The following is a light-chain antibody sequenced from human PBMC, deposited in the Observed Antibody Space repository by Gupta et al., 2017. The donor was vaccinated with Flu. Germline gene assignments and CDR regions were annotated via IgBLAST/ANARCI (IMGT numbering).Light chain of an antibody. CDR2: KDY. Sequence: VKLTHPPSLSPSPGWPITTSLSRDSGSFDTNYVHWYRQRPGSSPTLIIYKDYDRPSGVPDRFSGSTSSTSASLTISGLTAEDEGDYYFQSYYNHNQVFGGWTKLTVL. J-gene: IGLJ3*02. CDR1: SGSFDTNY. CDR3: QSYYNHNQV. V-gene: IGLV6-57*01.